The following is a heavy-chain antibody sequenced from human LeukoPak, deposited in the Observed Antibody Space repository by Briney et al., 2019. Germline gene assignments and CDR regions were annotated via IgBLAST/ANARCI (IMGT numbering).Heavy chain of an antibody. V-gene: IGHV3-30*18. CDR2: ISYDGSNK. Sequence: AGGSLRLSCAASGFTFSSYGMPWVRQAPGKGLEGVAVISYDGSNKYYADSVKGRFTISRDNSKNTLYLQMNSLRAEDTAVYYCAKDVSALSHYYGMDVWGQGTTVTVSS. J-gene: IGHJ6*02. CDR1: GFTFSSYG. CDR3: AKDVSALSHYYGMDV. D-gene: IGHD2/OR15-2a*01.